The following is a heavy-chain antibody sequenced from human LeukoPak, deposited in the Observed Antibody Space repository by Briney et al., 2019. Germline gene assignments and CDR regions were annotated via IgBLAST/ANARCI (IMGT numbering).Heavy chain of an antibody. D-gene: IGHD1-7*01. J-gene: IGHJ4*02. CDR2: IYYSGST. V-gene: IGHV4-59*01. Sequence: SETLSLTCTVSGGSISSYYWSWIRQPPGKGLEWIGYIYYSGSTNYNPSLKNRVTISVDTSKNQFSLKLSSVTAADTAVYYCARWGTGTTDYFDYWGQGTLVTVSS. CDR3: ARWGTGTTDYFDY. CDR1: GGSISSYY.